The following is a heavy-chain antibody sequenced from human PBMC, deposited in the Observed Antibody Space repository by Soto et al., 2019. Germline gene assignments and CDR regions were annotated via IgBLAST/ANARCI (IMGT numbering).Heavy chain of an antibody. J-gene: IGHJ4*02. CDR1: GFTFSSDW. Sequence: PGGSLRLSCAASGFTFSSDWMHWFRQAPGKGLVWVSRINSDGRSTSYADSVKGRFTISRDNAKNTLYLQMNSLRAEDTAVYYCGRAYCSSTSCYDYWGQGTLVTVS. D-gene: IGHD2-2*01. CDR2: INSDGRST. CDR3: GRAYCSSTSCYDY. V-gene: IGHV3-74*01.